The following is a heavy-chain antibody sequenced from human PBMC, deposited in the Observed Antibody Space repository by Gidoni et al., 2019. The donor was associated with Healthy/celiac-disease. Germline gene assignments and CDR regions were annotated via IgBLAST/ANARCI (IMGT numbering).Heavy chain of an antibody. V-gene: IGHV4-59*01. CDR2: IYYSGST. Sequence: QVQLQESGPGLVTPSETLSPPCTVSGGSISSYYWSWIRQPPGKGLEWIGYIYYSGSTNYNPALKSRVTISGDTSKNQFSLKLSSVTAADTAVYYCAREVKGYDYDSSGYYYFDYWGQGTLVTVSS. J-gene: IGHJ4*02. D-gene: IGHD3-22*01. CDR3: AREVKGYDYDSSGYYYFDY. CDR1: GGSISSYY.